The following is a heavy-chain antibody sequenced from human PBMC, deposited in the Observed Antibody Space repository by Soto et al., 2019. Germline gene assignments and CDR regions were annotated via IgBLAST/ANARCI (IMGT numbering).Heavy chain of an antibody. V-gene: IGHV3-48*03. J-gene: IGHJ4*02. CDR2: ISHTDERI. CDR3: ARDTGRASADF. Sequence: PGGSLRLSCVVSGFTFSYYEMNWVRQAPGKGLERVAFISHTDERIDYADSVRGRFTISRDNAKNSLYLDMTSLRVEDTGIYYCARDTGRASADFWGQGTLVTVSS. D-gene: IGHD1-26*01. CDR1: GFTFSYYE.